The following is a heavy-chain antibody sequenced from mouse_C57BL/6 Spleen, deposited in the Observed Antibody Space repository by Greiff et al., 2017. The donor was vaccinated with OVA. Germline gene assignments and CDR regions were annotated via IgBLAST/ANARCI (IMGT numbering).Heavy chain of an antibody. CDR3: AKHYGSSYRYFDV. D-gene: IGHD1-1*01. V-gene: IGHV5-17*01. CDR2: ISSGSSTI. CDR1: GFTFSDYG. Sequence: EVQLQESGGGLVKPGGSLKLSCAASGFTFSDYGMHWVRQAPEKGLEWVAYISSGSSTIYYADTVKGRFTISRDNAKNTLFLQMTSLRSEDTAMYYCAKHYGSSYRYFDVWGTGTTVTVSS. J-gene: IGHJ1*03.